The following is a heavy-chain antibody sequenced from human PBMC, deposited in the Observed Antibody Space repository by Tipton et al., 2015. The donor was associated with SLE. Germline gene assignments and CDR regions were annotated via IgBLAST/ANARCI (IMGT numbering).Heavy chain of an antibody. CDR1: GGSITSSSYF. D-gene: IGHD3-16*01. Sequence: LRLSCTVSGGSITSSSYFWGWIRQSPGKGLEWIGSIYYSGSTYYNPSLKSRVTISVDTSKNQFSLKLSSVTAADTAVYYCARVQAYEGFDPWGQGTLVTVSS. V-gene: IGHV4-39*07. CDR3: ARVQAYEGFDP. J-gene: IGHJ5*02. CDR2: IYYSGST.